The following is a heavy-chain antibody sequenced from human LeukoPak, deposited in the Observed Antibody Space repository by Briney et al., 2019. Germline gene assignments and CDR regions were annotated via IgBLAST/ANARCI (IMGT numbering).Heavy chain of an antibody. CDR2: TSYDGNTE. V-gene: IGHV3-30*04. D-gene: IGHD2-21*02. CDR1: GLTFSSFA. CDR3: AREYGDHVGPSGY. J-gene: IGHJ4*02. Sequence: GMSLRLSCAASGLTFSSFAMHWVRQAPGKGLEWVAVTSYDGNTEFYANSVKGRFSISRDNSRDTLYLHMTSLRPEDTAVYYCAREYGDHVGPSGYWGQGTLVTVSS.